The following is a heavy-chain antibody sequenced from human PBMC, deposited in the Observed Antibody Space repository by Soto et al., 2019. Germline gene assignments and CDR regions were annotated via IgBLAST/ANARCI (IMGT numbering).Heavy chain of an antibody. D-gene: IGHD1-20*01. CDR2: FDPEDGET. CDR3: ATWELTGTTFGGWFDP. J-gene: IGHJ5*02. Sequence: QVQLVQSGAEVKKPGASVKVSCKVSGYTLTELSMHWVRQAPGKGLEWMGGFDPEDGETIYAQKFQGRVTMTEDTSTDTAYMELSSLRSEDTAVYYCATWELTGTTFGGWFDPWGQGTLVTVSS. CDR1: GYTLTELS. V-gene: IGHV1-24*01.